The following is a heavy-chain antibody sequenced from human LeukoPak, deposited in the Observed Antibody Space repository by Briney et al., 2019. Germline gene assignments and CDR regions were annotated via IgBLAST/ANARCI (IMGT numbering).Heavy chain of an antibody. J-gene: IGHJ3*02. CDR3: ASTGTRYAFDI. CDR2: IYHSGST. CDR1: GGSMNNYF. V-gene: IGHV4-59*12. Sequence: PSETLSLTCTVSGGSMNNYFWTWIRQSPGKGLEWIGGIYHSGSTNYNPSLKSRVTISVDKSKNQFSLKLSSVTAADTAVYYCASTGTRYAFDIWGQGTMVTVSS. D-gene: IGHD4-17*01.